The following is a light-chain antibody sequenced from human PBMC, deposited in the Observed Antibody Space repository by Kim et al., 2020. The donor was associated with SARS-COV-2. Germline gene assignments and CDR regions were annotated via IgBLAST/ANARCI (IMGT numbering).Light chain of an antibody. CDR3: QTYDDNDWV. V-gene: IGLV6-57*01. CDR2: EDN. CDR1: SGRIDSNY. Sequence: FMLTQSHAVSEFPGKTVTITCTRSSGRIDSNYVQWFQQRPGSFPTTVIFEDNDRPSGVSDRFFGSIDSSSNSASLTISGLRAEDEADYYCQTYDDNDWVFGGGTQLTVL. J-gene: IGLJ3*02.